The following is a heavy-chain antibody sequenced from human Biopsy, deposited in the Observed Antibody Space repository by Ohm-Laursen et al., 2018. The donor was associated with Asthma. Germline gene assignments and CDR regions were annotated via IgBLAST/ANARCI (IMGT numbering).Heavy chain of an antibody. D-gene: IGHD6-13*01. V-gene: IGHV1-2*06. Sequence: ASVKVSCKASGYPFIGYHIHWMRQAPGQGLEWMGRINPNSGATNYAQKFQGRVTMTRDTSISTAYMEVSRLRSDDTAVYYCARGQKSAGDRWFDPWGQGTLITVSS. CDR3: ARGQKSAGDRWFDP. CDR1: GYPFIGYH. J-gene: IGHJ5*02. CDR2: INPNSGAT.